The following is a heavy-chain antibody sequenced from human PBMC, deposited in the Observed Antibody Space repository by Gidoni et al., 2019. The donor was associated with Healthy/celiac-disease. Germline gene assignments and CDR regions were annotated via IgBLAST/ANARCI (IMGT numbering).Heavy chain of an antibody. V-gene: IGHV4-61*02. CDR2: IYTSGST. J-gene: IGHJ3*02. CDR1: GGSISSGSYY. D-gene: IGHD6-19*01. CDR3: ARDRSDAGAFDI. Sequence: QVPLQESGTGLVKPSQTLSLTCTVSGGSISSGSYYWSWIRQPAGKGLEWIGRIYTSGSTNYNPSLKSRVTISVDTSKNQFSLKLSSVTAADTAVYYCARDRSDAGAFDIWGQGTMVTVSS.